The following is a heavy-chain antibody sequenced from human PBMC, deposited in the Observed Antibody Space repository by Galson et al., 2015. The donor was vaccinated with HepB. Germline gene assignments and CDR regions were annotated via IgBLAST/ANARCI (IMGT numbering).Heavy chain of an antibody. Sequence: SLRLSCAASGFTFSSYAMHWVRQAPGKGLEWVSSISSSSSYIYYADSVKGRFTISRDNAKNSLYLQMNSLRAEDTAVYYCARKTPTPNPYYFDYWGQGTLVTVSS. V-gene: IGHV3-21*01. CDR3: ARKTPTPNPYYFDY. CDR1: GFTFSSYA. J-gene: IGHJ4*02. CDR2: ISSSSSYI. D-gene: IGHD1-14*01.